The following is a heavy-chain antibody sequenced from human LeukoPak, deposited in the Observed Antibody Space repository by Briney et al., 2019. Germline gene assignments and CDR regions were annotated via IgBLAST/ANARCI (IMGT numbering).Heavy chain of an antibody. CDR1: GYSISSGYY. CDR2: INHSGST. J-gene: IGHJ3*02. Sequence: PSETLSLTCSVSGYSISSGYYWGWIRQPPGKGLEWIGEINHSGSTNYNPSLKSRVTISVDTSKNQFSLKLSSVTAADTAVYYCARPRRGSYYINAFDIWGQGTMVTVSS. D-gene: IGHD1-26*01. CDR3: ARPRRGSYYINAFDI. V-gene: IGHV4-38-2*02.